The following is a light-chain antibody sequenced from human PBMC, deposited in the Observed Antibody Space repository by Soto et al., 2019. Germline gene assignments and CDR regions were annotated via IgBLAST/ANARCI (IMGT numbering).Light chain of an antibody. J-gene: IGLJ2*01. CDR1: SSDVGGYNY. CDR2: EVS. CDR3: SSYKSRTTPYV. Sequence: QSALTQPASVSGSPGQSITISCTGTSSDVGGYNYVSWYQQHPGKAPKLVIYEVSNRPSGVSNRFSGSKSGNTASLTISGLQAEDEADDYCSSYKSRTTPYVFGGGTKVTVL. V-gene: IGLV2-14*01.